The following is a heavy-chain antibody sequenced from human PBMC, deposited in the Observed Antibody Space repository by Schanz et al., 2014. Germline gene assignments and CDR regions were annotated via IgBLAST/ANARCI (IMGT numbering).Heavy chain of an antibody. CDR1: GFSLSSYN. J-gene: IGHJ4*02. V-gene: IGHV3-21*06. CDR2: ISSSSSYI. D-gene: IGHD6-13*01. CDR3: VREVGAAAGLAWGLDY. Sequence: EVQLVESGGGLVKSGGSLRLSCAASGFSLSSYNMNWVRQAPGKGLEWVSSISSSSSYIYYADSVKGRFTISRDNAKSSLFLQMNSLRAEDTAVYYCVREVGAAAGLAWGLDYWGRGTLVTVSS.